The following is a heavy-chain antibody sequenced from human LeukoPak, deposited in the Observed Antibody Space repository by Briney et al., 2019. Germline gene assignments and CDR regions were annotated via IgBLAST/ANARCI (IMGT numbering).Heavy chain of an antibody. CDR2: ISSSGNII. CDR1: GFTFSSYS. D-gene: IGHD1-20*01. Sequence: GGSLRLSCAASGFTFSSYSVNWVRQAPGKGLEWVSYISSSGNIIYYADSVKGRFTISRDNAKNSLYLQMNSLRAEDTAVYYCARRRYNWNAIDYWGQGTLVTVSS. CDR3: ARRRYNWNAIDY. V-gene: IGHV3-48*04. J-gene: IGHJ4*02.